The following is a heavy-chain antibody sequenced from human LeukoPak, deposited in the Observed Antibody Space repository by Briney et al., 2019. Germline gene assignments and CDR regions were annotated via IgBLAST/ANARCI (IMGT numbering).Heavy chain of an antibody. D-gene: IGHD1-26*01. CDR1: GYTFTSYG. CDR3: ARDSGGSYYWGWEYYYYYMDV. CDR2: ISAYNGNT. J-gene: IGHJ6*03. V-gene: IGHV1-18*01. Sequence: ASVKVSCKASGYTFTSYGISWVRQAPGQGLEWMGWISAYNGNTNYAQKLQGRVTMTAGTSTSTAYMELRSLRSDDTAVYYCARDSGGSYYWGWEYYYYYMDVWGKGTTVTVSS.